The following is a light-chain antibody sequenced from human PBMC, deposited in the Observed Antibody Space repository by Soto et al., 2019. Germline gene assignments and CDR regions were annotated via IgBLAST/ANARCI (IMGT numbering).Light chain of an antibody. Sequence: EIVLTHSPATLSVSPSERASLXNRTSESISGSDLAWYQQKPGQAPRLLISGVSNRATGTPDRFSGSGSGTDFTLTISSLEPEDFAVFYCHQYGISPPTFGPGTKVDI. CDR1: ESISGSD. V-gene: IGKV3-20*01. CDR3: HQYGISPPT. J-gene: IGKJ1*01. CDR2: GVS.